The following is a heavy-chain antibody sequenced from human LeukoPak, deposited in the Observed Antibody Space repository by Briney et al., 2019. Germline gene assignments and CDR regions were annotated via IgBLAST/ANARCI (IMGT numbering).Heavy chain of an antibody. Sequence: QTGGSLRLSCAASGFTVSSNYMSWVRQAPGKGLEWVSVIYSGGSAYYADSVKGRFTLSRDNSKNTLYLQMNSLRAEDTAVYYCASSARGYSGYDYWGQGTLVTVSS. D-gene: IGHD5-12*01. CDR3: ASSARGYSGYDY. V-gene: IGHV3-53*01. J-gene: IGHJ4*02. CDR1: GFTVSSNY. CDR2: IYSGGSA.